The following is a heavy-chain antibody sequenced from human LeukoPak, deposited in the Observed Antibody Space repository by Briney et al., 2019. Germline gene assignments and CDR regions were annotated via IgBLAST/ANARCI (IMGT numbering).Heavy chain of an antibody. CDR1: GFTFSSYA. CDR3: AKDVVRGVMWYLDY. CDR2: ISGSGGST. Sequence: PGGSLRLSCAASGFTFSSYAMSWVRQAPGKGLEWVSAISGSGGSTYYADSVKGRFTISRDNSKNTLYLQMNSLRAEDTAVYYCAKDVVRGVMWYLDYWGQGTLVTVSS. J-gene: IGHJ4*02. V-gene: IGHV3-23*01. D-gene: IGHD3-10*01.